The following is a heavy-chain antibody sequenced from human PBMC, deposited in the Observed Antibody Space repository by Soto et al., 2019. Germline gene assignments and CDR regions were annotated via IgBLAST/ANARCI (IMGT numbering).Heavy chain of an antibody. V-gene: IGHV1-46*01. CDR2: INPNGGST. D-gene: IGHD1-26*01. CDR1: GDTFTSYY. CDR3: ARDLLAGQQLVIPWFHP. J-gene: IGHJ5*02. Sequence: ASVKESCKAPGDTFTSYYMHWVLQAPVHVLEWMGVINPNGGSTRFAQKFQGRVTMTSDTSTSTVYMELRGLTSEDTAVYYCARDLLAGQQLVIPWFHPWGQGTLVTVSS.